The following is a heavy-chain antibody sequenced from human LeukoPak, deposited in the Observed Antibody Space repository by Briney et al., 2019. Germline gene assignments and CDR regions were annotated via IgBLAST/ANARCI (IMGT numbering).Heavy chain of an antibody. J-gene: IGHJ4*02. CDR3: ARVGDYGDSYFDY. CDR1: GGSLSSGDYY. CDR2: IYYSGST. D-gene: IGHD4-17*01. Sequence: SETLSLTCTVSGGSLSSGDYYWSWIRQPPGKGLERIGYIYYSGSTYYNPSLKSRVTISVDTSKNQFSLKLSSVTAADTAVYYCARVGDYGDSYFDYWGQGTLVTVSS. V-gene: IGHV4-30-4*01.